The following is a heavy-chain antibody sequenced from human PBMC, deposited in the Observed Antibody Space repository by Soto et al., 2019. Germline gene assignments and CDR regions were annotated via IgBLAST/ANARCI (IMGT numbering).Heavy chain of an antibody. Sequence: SETLSLTCTVSGGSINNNYWSWIRQHPGKGLEWIGYIYSSGSTKYNPSLRSRVTISVDTSKNQFSLKLSSVTAADTAVYYCARSVDPWGQGTLVTVSS. CDR1: GGSINNNY. CDR2: IYSSGST. CDR3: ARSVDP. J-gene: IGHJ5*02. V-gene: IGHV4-59*12.